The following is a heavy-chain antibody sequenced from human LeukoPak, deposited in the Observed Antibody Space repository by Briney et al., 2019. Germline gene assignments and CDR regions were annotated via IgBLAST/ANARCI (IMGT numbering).Heavy chain of an antibody. J-gene: IGHJ4*02. Sequence: PGGSLRHSCAASGFTFSNAWMSWVRQAPGKGLDWVGRIKSTTDGGTTDYPAPVKGRFTISRDDSKNTLYLEMNSLNTEDTAVYYCATEYFGANNYWGQGTLVTVSS. D-gene: IGHD4/OR15-4a*01. CDR3: ATEYFGANNY. V-gene: IGHV3-15*01. CDR1: GFTFSNAW. CDR2: IKSTTDGGTT.